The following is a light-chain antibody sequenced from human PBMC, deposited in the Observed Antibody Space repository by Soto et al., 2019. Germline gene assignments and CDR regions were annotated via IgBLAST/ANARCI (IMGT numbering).Light chain of an antibody. J-gene: IGKJ1*01. CDR2: DAS. Sequence: DIPMTQSPSTLSASVGDRVTITCWASQSISTWLAWYQQKPGQAPNLLIYDASTLESGVPLRFSGSGSGTEFTLTISSLQPGDVATYYCQHYNDYPWTFGQGTKVELK. CDR1: QSISTW. V-gene: IGKV1-5*01. CDR3: QHYNDYPWT.